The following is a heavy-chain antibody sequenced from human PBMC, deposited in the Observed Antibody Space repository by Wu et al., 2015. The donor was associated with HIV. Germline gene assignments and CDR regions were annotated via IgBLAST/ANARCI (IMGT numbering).Heavy chain of an antibody. Sequence: QVQLVQSGTVVQKPGTSVRVSCRVSGYRFTSFNINWIRQVHGRGLEWMGWMDPKSGSAAFGRNFQGRVSMTRNNSISTAYMELSRVTSDDTAIYYCARVGVLLTSAQLLEYFQHWAGHSCRRLL. CDR3: ARVGVLLTSAQLLEYFQH. V-gene: IGHV1-8*02. J-gene: IGHJ1*01. CDR2: MDPKSGSA. D-gene: IGHD1-26*01. CDR1: GYRFTSFN.